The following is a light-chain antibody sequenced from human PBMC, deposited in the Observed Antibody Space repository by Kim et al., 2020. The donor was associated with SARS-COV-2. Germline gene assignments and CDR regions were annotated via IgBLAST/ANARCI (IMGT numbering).Light chain of an antibody. J-gene: IGLJ3*02. Sequence: SYELTQPPSASVAPGKTARITCEGNNIGSKSVHWYQQKPVQAPVLVIYYDSDRPSGIPERFSGSNSETTATLTISRVEAGGEADYYCQVWDNTSAHPVFGGGTQLTVL. V-gene: IGLV3-21*04. CDR3: QVWDNTSAHPV. CDR1: NIGSKS. CDR2: YDS.